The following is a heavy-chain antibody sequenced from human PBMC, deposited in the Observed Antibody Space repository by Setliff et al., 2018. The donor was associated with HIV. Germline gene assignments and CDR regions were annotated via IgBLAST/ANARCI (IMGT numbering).Heavy chain of an antibody. CDR2: MFSSGSA. J-gene: IGHJ4*02. CDR3: ARAAAGNTGPFDL. CDR1: GGSISSYY. D-gene: IGHD4-17*01. Sequence: SETLSLTCTVSGGSISSYYWSWIRQPAGKGLEWIGYMFSSGSAQYNSSLQSRVSMSADTSKNQFSLRLTSVTVADTAVYYCARAAAGNTGPFDLWGQGSPVTVSS. V-gene: IGHV4-4*07.